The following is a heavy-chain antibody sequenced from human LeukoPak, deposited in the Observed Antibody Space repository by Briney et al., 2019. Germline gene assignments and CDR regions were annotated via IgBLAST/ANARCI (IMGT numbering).Heavy chain of an antibody. J-gene: IGHJ5*02. D-gene: IGHD5-18*01. CDR3: AKDSGDTAMVWLPTWYNWFDP. V-gene: IGHV3-23*01. Sequence: PGGSLRLSCAASGFTFSSYAMSWVRQAPGKGLGWVSAISGSGGSTYYADSVKGRFTISRDNSKNTLYLQMNSLRAEDTAVYYCAKDSGDTAMVWLPTWYNWFDPWGQGTLVTVSS. CDR1: GFTFSSYA. CDR2: ISGSGGST.